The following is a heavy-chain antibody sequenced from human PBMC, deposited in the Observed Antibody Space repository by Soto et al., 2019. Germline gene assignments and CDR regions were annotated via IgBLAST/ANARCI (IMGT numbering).Heavy chain of an antibody. CDR2: IYPGDSDT. CDR1: GYRFTSYW. D-gene: IGHD3-22*01. V-gene: IGHV5-51*01. CDR3: ARYYYDSSGYTDAFDY. J-gene: IGHJ4*02. Sequence: GAEVKKPGESLQISCKGSGYRFTSYWIGWVRQMPGKGLEWMGIIYPGDSDTRYSPSFQGQVTISADKSISTAYLQWSSLKASDTAMYYCARYYYDSSGYTDAFDYWGQGTLVTVSS.